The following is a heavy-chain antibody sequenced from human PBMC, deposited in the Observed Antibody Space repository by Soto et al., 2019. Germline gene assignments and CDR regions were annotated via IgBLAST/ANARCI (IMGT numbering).Heavy chain of an antibody. CDR3: AREEAVQLFTKGYYGMDV. J-gene: IGHJ6*02. CDR2: ISHRGNT. D-gene: IGHD2-15*01. Sequence: QVHLQQWGAGLLKPSETLSLTCAVYGGSFSGYYWSWIRQPPGKGLEWIGEISHRGNTNYNPSLKSRVTISVDTSKNQFSLKLSSVTAADTAVYYCAREEAVQLFTKGYYGMDVWGQGTTVTVSS. V-gene: IGHV4-34*01. CDR1: GGSFSGYY.